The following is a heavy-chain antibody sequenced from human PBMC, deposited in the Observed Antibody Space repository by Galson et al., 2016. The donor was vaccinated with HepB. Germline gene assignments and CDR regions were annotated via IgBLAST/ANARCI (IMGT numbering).Heavy chain of an antibody. CDR3: ARDPGRIAAAGHFDS. CDR2: IYNGGAT. CDR1: GFIVSSHY. J-gene: IGHJ5*01. D-gene: IGHD6-13*01. Sequence: SLRLSCAGSGFIVSSHYMNWVRQPPGKGLEWVAIIYNGGATYYADSVKGRFTISRDNPKNTLYLQMNSLRAEDTAVYYCARDPGRIAAAGHFDSWGQGTLVTVSS. V-gene: IGHV3-53*01.